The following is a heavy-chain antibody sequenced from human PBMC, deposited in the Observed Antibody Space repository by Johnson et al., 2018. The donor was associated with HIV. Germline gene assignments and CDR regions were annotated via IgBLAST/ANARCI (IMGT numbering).Heavy chain of an antibody. CDR1: GFTFSSYA. J-gene: IGHJ3*01. D-gene: IGHD5-24*01. Sequence: VQLVESGGGVVQPGRSLRLSCAASGFTFSSYAMSWVRQAPGKGLEWVAAISGSGGSTYYADSVQGRFTSARDNSKNTLYLQMNRLRAEDTAVYYCARDLGPDGAFDVWGQGTRVSVSS. V-gene: IGHV3-23*04. CDR3: ARDLGPDGAFDV. CDR2: ISGSGGST.